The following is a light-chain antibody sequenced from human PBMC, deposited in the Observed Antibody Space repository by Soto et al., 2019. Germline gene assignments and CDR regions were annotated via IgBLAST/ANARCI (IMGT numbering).Light chain of an antibody. Sequence: EIVMTQSPATLSVSPGERATLSCRASQSVSSNLAWYQQKPGQAPRLLIYGASTRATGIPARFSGSGSGTEFTLPISSLQSEDFAVYYCQQAGTFGPGTKVDIK. CDR1: QSVSSN. V-gene: IGKV3-15*01. CDR2: GAS. J-gene: IGKJ3*01. CDR3: QQAGT.